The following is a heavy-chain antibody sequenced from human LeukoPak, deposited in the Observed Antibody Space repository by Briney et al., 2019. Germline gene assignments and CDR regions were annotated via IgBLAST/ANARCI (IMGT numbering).Heavy chain of an antibody. CDR3: ARGVQEARIAAAGIYY. D-gene: IGHD6-13*01. CDR2: ISSSSSTI. CDR1: GFTFSSYS. V-gene: IGHV3-48*01. J-gene: IGHJ4*02. Sequence: SGGSLRLSCAASGFTFSSYSMNWVRQAPGEGLEWVSYISSSSSTIYYADSVKGRFTISRDNAKNSLYLQMNSLRAEDTAVYYCARGVQEARIAAAGIYYWGQGTLVTVSS.